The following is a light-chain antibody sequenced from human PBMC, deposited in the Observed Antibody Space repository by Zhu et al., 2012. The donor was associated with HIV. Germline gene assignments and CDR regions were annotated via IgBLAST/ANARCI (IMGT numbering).Light chain of an antibody. CDR1: RSVSSF. Sequence: IVLTQSPATLSLSPGERATVSCRASRSVSSFVAWYQQKPGQAPRLLIYDASKRATGIPARSSGSGSGTDFTLTISSLEPEDFALYYCQQRSNWPLTFGGGTKVEIK. CDR3: QQRSNWPLT. J-gene: IGKJ4*01. CDR2: DAS. V-gene: IGKV3-11*01.